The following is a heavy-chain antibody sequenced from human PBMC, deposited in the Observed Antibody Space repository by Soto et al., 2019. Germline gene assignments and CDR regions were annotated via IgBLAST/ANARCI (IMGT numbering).Heavy chain of an antibody. CDR3: ARDYTAAMFPSAFDI. Sequence: EVQLVESGGGLVKPGGSLRLSCAASGFTFSSYSMNWVRQAPGKGLEWVSSISSSSSYIYYADSVKGRFTISRDNAKNSLYLQMNSLRAEDTAVYYCARDYTAAMFPSAFDIWGQGTMVTVSS. D-gene: IGHD2-2*01. CDR2: ISSSSSYI. CDR1: GFTFSSYS. J-gene: IGHJ3*02. V-gene: IGHV3-21*01.